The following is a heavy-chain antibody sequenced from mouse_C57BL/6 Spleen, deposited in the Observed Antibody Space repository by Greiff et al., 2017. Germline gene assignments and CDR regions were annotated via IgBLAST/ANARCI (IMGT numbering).Heavy chain of an antibody. CDR2: IDPNSGGT. CDR3: ARSCITTVVDFDY. CDR1: GYNFTSYW. V-gene: IGHV1-72*01. Sequence: QVQLQQPGAELVKPGASVKLSCKASGYNFTSYWMHWVKQRPGRGLEWIGRIDPNSGGTQYNAKFKSKATLTDDKPSSTADMQLRSLPAYDAAVYYCARSCITTVVDFDYWGQGTTLTVSS. D-gene: IGHD1-1*01. J-gene: IGHJ2*01.